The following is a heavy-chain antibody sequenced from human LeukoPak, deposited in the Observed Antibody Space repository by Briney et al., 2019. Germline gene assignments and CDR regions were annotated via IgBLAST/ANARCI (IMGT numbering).Heavy chain of an antibody. CDR1: GFTFSSYA. Sequence: GSLRLSCAASGFTFSSYAMSWIRQPPGKGLEWIGSIYYSGSTYYNPSLKSRVTISVDTSKNQFSLKLSSVTAADTAVYYCASLDYYGSGSYDYWGQGTLVTVSS. D-gene: IGHD3-10*01. J-gene: IGHJ4*02. V-gene: IGHV4-39*01. CDR3: ASLDYYGSGSYDY. CDR2: IYYSGST.